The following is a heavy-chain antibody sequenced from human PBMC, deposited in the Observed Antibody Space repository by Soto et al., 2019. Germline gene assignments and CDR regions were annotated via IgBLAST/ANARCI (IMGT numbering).Heavy chain of an antibody. CDR2: VSTSGGTT. Sequence: EEQLLESGGGLVQPGGSLRLSCAASGFTFSSYAMTWVRQAPGKGLEWVSGVSTSGGTTYYADSVKGRFTISRDNSKNTLFLQMNSLRGDDTAVYYCAKDGSSTSCLDVWGQGTTVTVPS. J-gene: IGHJ6*02. D-gene: IGHD2-2*01. V-gene: IGHV3-23*01. CDR3: AKDGSSTSCLDV. CDR1: GFTFSSYA.